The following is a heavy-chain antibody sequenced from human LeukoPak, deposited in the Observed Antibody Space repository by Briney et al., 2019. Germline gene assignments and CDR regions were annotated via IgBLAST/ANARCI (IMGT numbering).Heavy chain of an antibody. J-gene: IGHJ6*03. CDR2: IIPIFGTA. V-gene: IGHV1-69*05. CDR3: ARDGGDYGSGNYYYYMDV. D-gene: IGHD3-10*01. CDR1: GGTFISYA. Sequence: SVTVSCKASGGTFISYAISWVRQAPGQGLEWMGGIIPIFGTANYAQKFQGRVTITTDESTSTAYMELSSLRSEDTAVYYCARDGGDYGSGNYYYYMDVWGKGTTVTVSS.